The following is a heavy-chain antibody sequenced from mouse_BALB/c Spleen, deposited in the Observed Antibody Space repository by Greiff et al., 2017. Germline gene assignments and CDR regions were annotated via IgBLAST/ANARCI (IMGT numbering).Heavy chain of an antibody. J-gene: IGHJ2*01. CDR3: TRDYYYGSTLDY. V-gene: IGHV1-5*01. CDR2: IYPGNSDT. D-gene: IGHD1-1*01. CDR1: GYTFTSYW. Sequence: EVQLQESGTVLARPGASVKMSCKASGYTFTSYWMHWVKQRPGRGLEWIGAIYPGNSDTSYNQKFKGKAKLTAVTSTSTAYMELSSLTNEDSAVYYCTRDYYYGSTLDYWGQGTTLTVSS.